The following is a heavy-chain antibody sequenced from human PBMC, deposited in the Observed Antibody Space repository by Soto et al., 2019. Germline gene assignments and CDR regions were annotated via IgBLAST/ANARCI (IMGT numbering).Heavy chain of an antibody. CDR2: IYYSGST. D-gene: IGHD2-21*01. J-gene: IGHJ6*03. CDR3: ARRLSQGIGYYYYYYMDV. V-gene: IGHV4-59*08. Sequence: SETLSLTCTVAGGSISSYYWSWIRKPPGKGLEWIGYIYYSGSTNYNPSLKSRVTISVDTSKNQFSLKLSSVTAADTAVYYCARRLSQGIGYYYYYYMDVWGKGTTVTVSS. CDR1: GGSISSYY.